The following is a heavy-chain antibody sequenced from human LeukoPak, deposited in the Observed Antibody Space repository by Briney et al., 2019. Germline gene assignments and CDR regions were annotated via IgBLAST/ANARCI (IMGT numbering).Heavy chain of an antibody. CDR1: GGSISSSSYY. CDR3: ARPGVGSGRYGAFDI. D-gene: IGHD5-18*01. V-gene: IGHV4-39*07. J-gene: IGHJ3*02. Sequence: PSETLSLTCTVSGGSISSSSYYWGWIRQPPGKGLEWIGSIYYSGSTYYNPSLKSRVTISVDTSKNQFSLKLRSVTAADTAVYYCARPGVGSGRYGAFDIWGQGTLVIVSS. CDR2: IYYSGST.